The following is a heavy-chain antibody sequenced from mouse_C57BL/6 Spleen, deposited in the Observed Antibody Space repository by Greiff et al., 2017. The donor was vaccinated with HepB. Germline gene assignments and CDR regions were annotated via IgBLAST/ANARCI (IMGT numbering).Heavy chain of an antibody. D-gene: IGHD2-1*01. J-gene: IGHJ3*01. CDR1: GYTFTSYW. CDR3: ARRVYGNYPAWFAY. V-gene: IGHV1-64*01. CDR2: IHPNSGST. Sequence: VQLQQPGAELVKPGASVKLSCKASGYTFTSYWMHWVKQRPGQGLEWIGMIHPNSGSTNYNEKFKSKATLTVDKSSSTAYMQLSSLTSEDSAVYYCARRVYGNYPAWFAYWGQGTLVTVSA.